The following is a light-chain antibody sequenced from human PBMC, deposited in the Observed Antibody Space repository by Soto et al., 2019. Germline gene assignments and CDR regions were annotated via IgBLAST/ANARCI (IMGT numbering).Light chain of an antibody. J-gene: IGKJ1*01. Sequence: DIVMTQTPLSLPVTPGEPASISCRSSQTLLNSDDGNTYLDWYLQKPGQSPQLLIKTLSYRASGVPVRFSGSGSGTDFTLKISRVEPEDVGVYYCMQRIEFPWTFGQGTKVEIK. CDR3: MQRIEFPWT. V-gene: IGKV2-40*01. CDR2: TLS. CDR1: QTLLNSDDGNTY.